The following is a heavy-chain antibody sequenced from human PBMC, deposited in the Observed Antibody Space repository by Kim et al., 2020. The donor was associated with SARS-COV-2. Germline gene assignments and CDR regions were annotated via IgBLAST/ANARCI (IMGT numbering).Heavy chain of an antibody. D-gene: IGHD6-13*01. CDR3: AKVEDSSSWYYFDY. Sequence: GGSLRLSCAASGFTFSSYAMNWVRQAPGKGLEWVSAISGSGSSTYYADSVKGRFTISRDHSKNTLYLQMNSLRAEDTAVYYCAKVEDSSSWYYFDYWGQGTLVTVSS. V-gene: IGHV3-23*01. CDR1: GFTFSSYA. CDR2: ISGSGSST. J-gene: IGHJ4*02.